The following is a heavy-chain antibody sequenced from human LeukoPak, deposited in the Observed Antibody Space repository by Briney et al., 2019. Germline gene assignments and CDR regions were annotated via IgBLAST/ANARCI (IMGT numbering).Heavy chain of an antibody. J-gene: IGHJ4*02. Sequence: GGSLRLSCAASGFTFSSYSMNWVRQAPGKGLEWVSSISSSSSYIYYADSVKGRFTISRDNAKNSLYLQMNSLRAEDTAVYYCARDRYDSSGYYYRDPYYFDHWGQGTLVTVSS. V-gene: IGHV3-21*01. CDR1: GFTFSSYS. CDR3: ARDRYDSSGYYYRDPYYFDH. CDR2: ISSSSSYI. D-gene: IGHD3-22*01.